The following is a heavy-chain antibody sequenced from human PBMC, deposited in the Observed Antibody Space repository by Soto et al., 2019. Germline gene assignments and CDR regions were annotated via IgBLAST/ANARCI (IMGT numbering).Heavy chain of an antibody. J-gene: IGHJ2*01. CDR3: ARYRYSYYSRAYQGVVWYFDR. V-gene: IGHV3-33*01. CDR2: IWYDGSHA. CDR1: GFIFSNYG. D-gene: IGHD3-10*02. Sequence: QVQLVESGGGVVQPGRSLRLSCAASGFIFSNYGMHWVRQAPGKGLEWVAVIWYDGSHASYADSVKGRFTISRDNSKNMLFLQMNSLRAEDTAVYYCARYRYSYYSRAYQGVVWYFDRWGRCTLGTVSS.